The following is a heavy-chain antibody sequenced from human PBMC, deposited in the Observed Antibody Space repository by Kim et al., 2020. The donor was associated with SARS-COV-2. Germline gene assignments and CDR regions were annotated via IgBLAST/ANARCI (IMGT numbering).Heavy chain of an antibody. CDR3: ARRGGGEPFYPSVITMIDNAFDI. V-gene: IGHV5-51*01. CDR1: GYSFTSYW. CDR2: IYPGDSDT. J-gene: IGHJ3*02. Sequence: GESLKISCKGSGYSFTSYWIGWVRQMPGKGLEWMGIIYPGDSDTRYSPSFQGQVTISADKSISTAYLQWSSLKASDTAMYYCARRGGGEPFYPSVITMIDNAFDIWGQGTMVTVSS. D-gene: IGHD3-22*01.